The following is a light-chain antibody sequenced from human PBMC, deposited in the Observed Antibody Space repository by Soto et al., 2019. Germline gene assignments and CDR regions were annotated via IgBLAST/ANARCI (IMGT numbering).Light chain of an antibody. CDR1: QSISSW. J-gene: IGKJ1*01. V-gene: IGKV1-5*03. CDR2: TAS. Sequence: DIQMTQSPSTVSASVGDRVTITCRASQSISSWLAWYQQKPGKAPKLLIYTASTLKSGVPSRFSGSGSGTEFTLTISSLQPDDFATYYCQHYNSYSEAFGQGTKVDI. CDR3: QHYNSYSEA.